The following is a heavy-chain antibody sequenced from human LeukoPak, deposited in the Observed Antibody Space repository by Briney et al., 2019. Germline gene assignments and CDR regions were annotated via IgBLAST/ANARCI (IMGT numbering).Heavy chain of an antibody. D-gene: IGHD4-17*01. J-gene: IGHJ4*02. Sequence: PSETLSLTCAVYGGSFSGYYWSWIRQPPGKGLEWIGEINHSGSTNYNPSLKSRVTISVVTSENRFSLKLSSVTAADTAVYYCARGRSTTVTMWYFFDYWGQGTLVTVSS. V-gene: IGHV4-34*01. CDR1: GGSFSGYY. CDR3: ARGRSTTVTMWYFFDY. CDR2: INHSGST.